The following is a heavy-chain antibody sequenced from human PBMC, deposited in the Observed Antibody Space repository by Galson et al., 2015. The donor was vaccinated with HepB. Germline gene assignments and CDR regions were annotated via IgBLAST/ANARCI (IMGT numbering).Heavy chain of an antibody. CDR3: ARPIDYTNNVVPGYIQH. CDR1: GGSFSGYY. V-gene: IGHV4-34*01. J-gene: IGHJ1*01. D-gene: IGHD4-11*01. Sequence: ETLSLTCAVYGGSFSGYYWSWIRQPPGKGLEWIGEINHSGSTNYNPSLKSRVTISVDTSKNQFSLKLRSVTAADTAVYYCARPIDYTNNVVPGYIQHWGQGTLVTVSS. CDR2: INHSGST.